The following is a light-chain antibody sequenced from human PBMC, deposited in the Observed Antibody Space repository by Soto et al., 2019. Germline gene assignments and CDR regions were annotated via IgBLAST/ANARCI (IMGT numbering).Light chain of an antibody. CDR2: DAS. CDR1: RDITDY. V-gene: IGKV1-33*01. Sequence: DTQMTQSPSSLSASVGDRVTITCQASRDITDYLNWYQQKPGKAHKLLIYDASNLETGVPSRFSGSGSGTDFTLTTTSLQPEDIATYYCQQFANVPLTFGGGTKVDIX. CDR3: QQFANVPLT. J-gene: IGKJ4*01.